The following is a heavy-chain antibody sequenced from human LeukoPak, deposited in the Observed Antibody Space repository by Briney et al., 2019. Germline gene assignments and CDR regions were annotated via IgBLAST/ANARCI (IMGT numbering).Heavy chain of an antibody. J-gene: IGHJ5*02. CDR2: ISGSGGST. CDR1: GFTFSSYA. CDR3: AKADIVVVVAAINWFDP. D-gene: IGHD2-15*01. V-gene: IGHV3-23*01. Sequence: GESLKISCAASGFTFSSYAMSWVRQAPGKGLEWVSAISGSGGSTYYADSVKGRVTISRDNSKNTLYLQMNSLRAEDTAVYYCAKADIVVVVAAINWFDPWGQGTLVTVSS.